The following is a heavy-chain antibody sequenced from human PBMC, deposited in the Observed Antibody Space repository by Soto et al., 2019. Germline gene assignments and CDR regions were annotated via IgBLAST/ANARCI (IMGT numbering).Heavy chain of an antibody. J-gene: IGHJ5*02. CDR2: IKQDGSQS. Sequence: GGSLRLSCEASGFSVNNYWVSWIRQAPGKGLEWVANIKQDGSQSYLVDSVKGRFTISRDNSKNTLYLQMNSLRAEDTAVYYCAKVEGLLCFGELPGPYWFDPWGQGTLVTVSS. D-gene: IGHD3-10*01. CDR1: GFSVNNYW. CDR3: AKVEGLLCFGELPGPYWFDP. V-gene: IGHV3-7*03.